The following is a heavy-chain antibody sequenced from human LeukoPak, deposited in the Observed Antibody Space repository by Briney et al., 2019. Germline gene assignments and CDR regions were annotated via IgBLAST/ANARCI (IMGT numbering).Heavy chain of an antibody. CDR3: ARDKEWRGYSGYELWYFDL. CDR1: GYTFTGYY. D-gene: IGHD5-12*01. Sequence: ASVKVSCKASGYTFTGYYMHWVRQAPGQGLEWMGWINPNSGGTNYAQKFQGRVTMTRDTSISTAYMELSRLRSDDTAVYYCARDKEWRGYSGYELWYFDLWGRGTLVTVSS. V-gene: IGHV1-2*02. J-gene: IGHJ2*01. CDR2: INPNSGGT.